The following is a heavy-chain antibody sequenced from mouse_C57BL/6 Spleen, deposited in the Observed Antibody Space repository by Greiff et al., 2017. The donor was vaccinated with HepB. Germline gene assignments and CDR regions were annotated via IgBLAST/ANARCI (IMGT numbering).Heavy chain of an antibody. J-gene: IGHJ1*03. D-gene: IGHD1-1*01. V-gene: IGHV5-9-1*02. CDR3: TRDSYYGSSYVNWYFDV. CDR2: ISSGGDYI. CDR1: GFTFSSYA. Sequence: EVKLVESGEGLVKPGGSLKLSCAASGFTFSSYAMSWVRQTPEKRLEWVAYISSGGDYIYYADTVKGRFTISRDNARNTLYLQMSSLKSEDTAMYYCTRDSYYGSSYVNWYFDVWGTGTTVTVSS.